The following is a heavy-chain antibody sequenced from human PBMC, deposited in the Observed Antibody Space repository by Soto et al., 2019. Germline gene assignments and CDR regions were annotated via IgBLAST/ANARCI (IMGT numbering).Heavy chain of an antibody. CDR1: ENCFTRYW. CDR3: ARHATYYDILSGYYFDY. J-gene: IGHJ4*01. D-gene: IGHD3-9*01. Sequence: CELLKISCTSSENCFTRYWIDWVRQMPGKGLEWMAIINPGDSETKYSPSFQGQVTISADKSINTAFLQWGSLKASDTAMYYCARHATYYDILSGYYFDYWGQGTQVPVSS. CDR2: INPGDSET. V-gene: IGHV5-51*01.